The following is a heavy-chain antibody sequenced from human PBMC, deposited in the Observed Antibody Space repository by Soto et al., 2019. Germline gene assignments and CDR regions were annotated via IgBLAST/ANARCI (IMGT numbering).Heavy chain of an antibody. D-gene: IGHD3-22*01. CDR3: ASPSRFDSSGYYFDS. Sequence: PWETLSLTCAVYGGSFSGYYWSWIRQPPGKGLEWIGEINHSGSTKYNPSLKSRVTISVDTSKNQFSLKLSSVTAADTAVYYCASPSRFDSSGYYFDSWGQGTQVTVSS. CDR2: INHSGST. J-gene: IGHJ4*02. V-gene: IGHV4-34*01. CDR1: GGSFSGYY.